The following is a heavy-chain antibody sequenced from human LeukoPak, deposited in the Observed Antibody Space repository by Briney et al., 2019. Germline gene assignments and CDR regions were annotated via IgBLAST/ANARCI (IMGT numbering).Heavy chain of an antibody. D-gene: IGHD3-22*01. CDR2: TNTKNGDT. Sequence: GASVKVSCKTSGYTFNTYGISWVRQAPGQGLEWMGWTNTKNGDTTHAQRLQGRLIMTTDTSTSTAYMELRSLRSDDTAVYYCARDATRGMIVDIAANYYLDVWGKGTPVTVSS. CDR3: ARDATRGMIVDIAANYYLDV. V-gene: IGHV1-18*01. J-gene: IGHJ6*04. CDR1: GYTFNTYG.